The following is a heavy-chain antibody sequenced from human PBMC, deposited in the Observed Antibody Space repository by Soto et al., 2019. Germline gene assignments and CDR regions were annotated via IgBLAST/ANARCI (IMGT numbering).Heavy chain of an antibody. J-gene: IGHJ4*02. CDR3: ATHLTLYDSLTGTLAY. V-gene: IGHV3-23*01. CDR2: VSGSAGST. Sequence: EVQLLESGGGLVQPGGSLRLSCVGSGVSFSSYAMTWVRQSPGKGLEWVSTVSGSAGSTYYADSVKGRFAVSRDNSKNTVYLQMDNLSAEDTAVYYCATHLTLYDSLTGTLAYWGQGTLVTVSS. D-gene: IGHD3-9*01. CDR1: GVSFSSYA.